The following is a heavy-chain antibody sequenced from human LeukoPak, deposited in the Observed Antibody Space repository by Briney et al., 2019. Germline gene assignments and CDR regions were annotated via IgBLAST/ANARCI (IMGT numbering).Heavy chain of an antibody. D-gene: IGHD4-17*01. Sequence: ASVKVSCKASGYTFTGYCMHWVRQAPGQGLEWMGWINPNSGGTNYAQKFQGWVTMTRDTSISTAYMELSRLRSDDTAVYYCARVRGVTTLGYWGQGTLVTVSS. CDR3: ARVRGVTTLGY. V-gene: IGHV1-2*04. J-gene: IGHJ4*02. CDR1: GYTFTGYC. CDR2: INPNSGGT.